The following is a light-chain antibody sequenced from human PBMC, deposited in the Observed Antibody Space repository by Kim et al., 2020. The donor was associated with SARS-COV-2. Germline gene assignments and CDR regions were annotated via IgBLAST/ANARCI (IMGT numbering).Light chain of an antibody. V-gene: IGKV1-33*01. CDR2: DTS. CDR3: QQYYLVPIT. J-gene: IGKJ5*01. CDR1: QDIGNF. Sequence: ASVGDIVTSTCQASQDIGNFLNWFQQKPGKAPNLLIYDTSKLQPGVSSRFSGRGSVTLFTFIITGLQPEDIVTYYCQQYYLVPITFGQGTRLDIK.